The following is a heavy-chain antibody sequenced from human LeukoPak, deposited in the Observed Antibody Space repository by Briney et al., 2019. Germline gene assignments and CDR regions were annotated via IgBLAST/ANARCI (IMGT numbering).Heavy chain of an antibody. Sequence: PGRSLRLSCAGSALNFSNYAFHWVRQAPGKGLEWIAVISYDGGNEYYADSVKGRFTISRDNSKNTLYLQMNSLRTEDTAVYYCARVVPPSRYLDYLLPDSPDYWGQGTLVAVSS. V-gene: IGHV3-30*08. CDR2: ISYDGGNE. CDR3: ARVVPPSRYLDYLLPDSPDY. CDR1: ALNFSNYA. J-gene: IGHJ4*02. D-gene: IGHD3-9*01.